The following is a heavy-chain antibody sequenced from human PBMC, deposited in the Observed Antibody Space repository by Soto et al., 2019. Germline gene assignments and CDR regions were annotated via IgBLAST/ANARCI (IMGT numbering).Heavy chain of an antibody. CDR2: ISDDGSTT. D-gene: IGHD1-1*01. J-gene: IGHJ4*02. CDR3: TRGPRVSSTGTGAH. V-gene: IGHV3-74*01. CDR1: GFTFSAYW. Sequence: GGSLRLSCEVSGFTFSAYWMHWVRQVPGKGLIWVSRISDDGSTTTYADSVKGRFTISRDNAKNALYLQMNSLRADDTGLYYCTRGPRVSSTGTGAHWGQGTLVTVSS.